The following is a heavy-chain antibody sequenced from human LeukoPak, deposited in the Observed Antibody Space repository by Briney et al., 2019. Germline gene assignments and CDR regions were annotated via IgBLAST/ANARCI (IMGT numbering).Heavy chain of an antibody. V-gene: IGHV1-69*04. Sequence: SVKVSCKASGGTLSSYAISWVRQAPGQGLEWMGRIIPIFGIANYAQKFQGRVTITADKSTSTAYMELSSLRSEDTAVYYCAKTASEYYFDYWGQGTLVTASS. D-gene: IGHD2-21*02. CDR2: IIPIFGIA. CDR3: AKTASEYYFDY. CDR1: GGTLSSYA. J-gene: IGHJ4*02.